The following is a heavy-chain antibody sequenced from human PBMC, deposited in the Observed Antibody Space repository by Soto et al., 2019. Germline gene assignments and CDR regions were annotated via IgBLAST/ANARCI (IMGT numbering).Heavy chain of an antibody. CDR1: GYSFTSYW. J-gene: IGHJ4*02. Sequence: RGESLKISCKGSGYSFTSYWIGWVRQMPGKGLEWMGIIYLGDSDSRYSPSFQGQVTISADKSISTAYLQWSSLKASDTAMYYCAVWYYSDSSGYEGYYFDFWGQGTLVTVSS. V-gene: IGHV5-51*01. CDR2: IYLGDSDS. D-gene: IGHD3-22*01. CDR3: AVWYYSDSSGYEGYYFDF.